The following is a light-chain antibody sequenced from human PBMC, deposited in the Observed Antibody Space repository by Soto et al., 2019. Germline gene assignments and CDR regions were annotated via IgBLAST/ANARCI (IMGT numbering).Light chain of an antibody. CDR1: QSLLHRNGKNY. CDR3: LQALQSPPT. CDR2: FGS. Sequence: DIVMTQPPLSLPVTPGEPASISCRSSQSLLHRNGKNYLNWYLQKPGQSLQLLIYFGSTRASGVPDRCSGSGSGIYFTLKISRVEAEDVGVYYCLQALQSPPTFGQGTRLEIK. V-gene: IGKV2-28*01. J-gene: IGKJ5*01.